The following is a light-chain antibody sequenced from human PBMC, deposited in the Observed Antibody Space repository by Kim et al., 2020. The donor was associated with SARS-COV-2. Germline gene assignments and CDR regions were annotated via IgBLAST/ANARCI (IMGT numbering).Light chain of an antibody. Sequence: VLTQSPATLSLSPGEGATLSCRASQSVGRDFAWYQQKPGQAPRLLIYDASDRAAGVPARFIGSGSGTDFALIISSLEPEDFAVYYCQQRGNWPLTFGGGTKVDIK. CDR3: QQRGNWPLT. CDR2: DAS. V-gene: IGKV3-11*01. J-gene: IGKJ4*01. CDR1: QSVGRD.